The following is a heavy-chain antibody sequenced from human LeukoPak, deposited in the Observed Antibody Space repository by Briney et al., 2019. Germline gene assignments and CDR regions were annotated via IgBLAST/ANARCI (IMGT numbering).Heavy chain of an antibody. CDR1: GGSISSTTYY. V-gene: IGHV4-39*02. D-gene: IGHD3-22*01. CDR3: ARLNYYDTDGYFDY. CDR2: IYYGGST. J-gene: IGHJ4*02. Sequence: PSETLSLTCTVSGGSISSTTYYWVWIRQPPGKGLEWIGSIYYGGSTYYNPYLRSRVTISVDTSKNHFSLNLTSLTAADTAVFYCARLNYYDTDGYFDYWGQGTLVTVSS.